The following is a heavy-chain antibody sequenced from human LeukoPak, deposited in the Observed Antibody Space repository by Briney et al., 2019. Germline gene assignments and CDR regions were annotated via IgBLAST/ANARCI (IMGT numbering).Heavy chain of an antibody. CDR2: INPNSGGT. J-gene: IGHJ4*02. CDR1: GYTFTGYY. D-gene: IGHD6-6*01. V-gene: IGHV1-2*02. CDR3: ARVASIAARHPDY. Sequence: ASVKLSCKASGYTFTGYYMHWVRQAPGQGLEWMGWINPNSGGTNYAQKFQGRVTMTRDTSISTAYMELSRLRSDDTAVYYCARVASIAARHPDYWGQGTLVTVSS.